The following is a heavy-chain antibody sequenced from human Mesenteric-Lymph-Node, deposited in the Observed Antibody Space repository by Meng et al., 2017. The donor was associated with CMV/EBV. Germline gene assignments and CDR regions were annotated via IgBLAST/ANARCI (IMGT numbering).Heavy chain of an antibody. CDR1: GGSISSSSYY. D-gene: IGHD6-13*01. V-gene: IGHV4-39*01. CDR3: ARLDQAAAGNRWFDP. CDR2: IYYSGIT. Sequence: GSLRLSCTVSGGSISSSSYYWGWNRQPPGKGLEWSGSIYYSGITYYNPSLKSRVTISVDTSKNLFSLKLSSVTAADTAVYYCARLDQAAAGNRWFDPWGQGTLVTVSS. J-gene: IGHJ5*02.